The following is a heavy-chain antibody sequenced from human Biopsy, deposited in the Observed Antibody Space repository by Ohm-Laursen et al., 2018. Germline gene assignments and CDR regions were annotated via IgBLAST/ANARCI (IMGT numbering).Heavy chain of an antibody. D-gene: IGHD5/OR15-5a*01. CDR3: ARHFESTAIFDY. J-gene: IGHJ4*02. Sequence: TLSLTCTVSGDSIKNDAWSWIRQFSGKGLEWLGYMLHSGHSDYNPSLERRLTLSIDASKNQISLNLSSVTAADTAIYYCARHFESTAIFDYWGQGALITVSS. V-gene: IGHV4-59*08. CDR2: MLHSGHS. CDR1: GDSIKNDA.